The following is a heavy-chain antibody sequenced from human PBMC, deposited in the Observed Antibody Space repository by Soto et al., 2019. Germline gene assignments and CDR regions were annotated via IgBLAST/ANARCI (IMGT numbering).Heavy chain of an antibody. V-gene: IGHV4-31*03. D-gene: IGHD3-16*02. Sequence: LSLTCTVSGGSISSGGYYWSWIRQHPGKGLEWIGYIYYSGSTYYNPSLKSRVTISVDTSKNQFSLKLSSVTAADTAVYYCARDSVEDTRSNLGYYDYVWGSYRPHYFDYWGQGTLVTVSS. CDR1: GGSISSGGYY. J-gene: IGHJ4*02. CDR3: ARDSVEDTRSNLGYYDYVWGSYRPHYFDY. CDR2: IYYSGST.